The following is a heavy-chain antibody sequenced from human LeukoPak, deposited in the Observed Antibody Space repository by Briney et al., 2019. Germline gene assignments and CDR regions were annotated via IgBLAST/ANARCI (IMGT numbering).Heavy chain of an antibody. CDR2: ISAYNGNT. Sequence: GASVKVSCKASGYTFTSYGISWVRQAPGQGLEWMGWISAYNGNTNYAQKLQGRVTMTTDTSTSTAYMELRSLRSDDTAVYYCARDYCSSTSCYRWCDPWGQGTLVTVSS. CDR1: GYTFTSYG. CDR3: ARDYCSSTSCYRWCDP. D-gene: IGHD2-2*02. J-gene: IGHJ5*02. V-gene: IGHV1-18*01.